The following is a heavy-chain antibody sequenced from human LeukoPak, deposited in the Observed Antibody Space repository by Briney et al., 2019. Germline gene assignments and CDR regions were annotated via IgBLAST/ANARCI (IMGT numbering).Heavy chain of an antibody. J-gene: IGHJ4*02. Sequence: ASVKVSCKASGYTFTGYYMHWVRQAPGQGLEWMGWINPNSGGTNYAQNFQGRVTMSRDTSISTAYMDLSRLRSDDTAVYYCARAVGYGSGTYRQYFFDYRGQGTLVTVSS. CDR2: INPNSGGT. V-gene: IGHV1-2*02. CDR1: GYTFTGYY. D-gene: IGHD3-10*01. CDR3: ARAVGYGSGTYRQYFFDY.